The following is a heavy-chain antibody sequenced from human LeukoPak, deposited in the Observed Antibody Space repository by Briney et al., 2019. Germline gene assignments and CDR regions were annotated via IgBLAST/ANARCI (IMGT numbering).Heavy chain of an antibody. J-gene: IGHJ4*02. CDR3: AKDKVRYYDSSGHFDY. CDR2: ISWNSGSI. D-gene: IGHD3-22*01. V-gene: IGHV3-9*01. CDR1: GFTFDDYA. Sequence: GGSLRLSCAASGFTFDDYAMHWVRQAPGKGLEWVSGISWNSGSIGYADSVKGRFTISRDNAKNSLYLQMNSLRAEDTALYYCAKDKVRYYDSSGHFDYWGQGTLVTVSS.